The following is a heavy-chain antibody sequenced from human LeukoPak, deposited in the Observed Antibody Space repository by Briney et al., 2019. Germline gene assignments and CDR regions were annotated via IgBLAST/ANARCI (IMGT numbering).Heavy chain of an antibody. CDR2: INPNSGGT. J-gene: IGHJ4*02. D-gene: IGHD2-15*01. CDR1: GYTFTGYY. Sequence: ASVKVSCKASGYTFTGYYMHWVRQAPGQGLERMGRINPNSGGTNYAQKFQGRVTMTRDTSISTAYMELSRLRSDDTAVYYCARVSRSAPYCSGGSCYSIPDYWGQGTLVTVSS. V-gene: IGHV1-2*06. CDR3: ARVSRSAPYCSGGSCYSIPDY.